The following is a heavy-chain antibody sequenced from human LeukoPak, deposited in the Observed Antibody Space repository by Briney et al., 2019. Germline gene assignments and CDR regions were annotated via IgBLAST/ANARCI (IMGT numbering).Heavy chain of an antibody. V-gene: IGHV3-74*01. D-gene: IGHD3-22*01. Sequence: GGSPRLSCAASGFTFSSYWMHWVRQAPGKGLVWVSRINSDGSSTSYADSVKGRFTISRDNAKNTLYLQMNSLRAEDTAVYYCARDPQFSYYDSMEAFDIWGQGTMVTVSS. J-gene: IGHJ3*02. CDR3: ARDPQFSYYDSMEAFDI. CDR1: GFTFSSYW. CDR2: INSDGSST.